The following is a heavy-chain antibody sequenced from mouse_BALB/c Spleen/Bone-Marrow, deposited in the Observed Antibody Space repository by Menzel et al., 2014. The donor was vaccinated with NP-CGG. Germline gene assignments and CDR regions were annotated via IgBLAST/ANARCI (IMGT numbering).Heavy chain of an antibody. J-gene: IGHJ2*01. CDR1: GFTFSSFG. CDR3: ARTLLLRPDY. CDR2: ISSGSSTI. D-gene: IGHD1-1*01. V-gene: IGHV5-17*02. Sequence: EVQAVESGGGLVQPGGSRKLSCAASGFTFSSFGMHWVRQAPEKGLEWVAYISSGSSTIYYADTVKGRFTISRDNPKNTLFLQMTSLRSENTAMYYCARTLLLRPDYWGQGTTPTGSS.